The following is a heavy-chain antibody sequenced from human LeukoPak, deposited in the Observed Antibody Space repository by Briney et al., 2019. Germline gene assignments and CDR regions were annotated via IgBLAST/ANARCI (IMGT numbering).Heavy chain of an antibody. J-gene: IGHJ4*02. V-gene: IGHV3-23*01. CDR1: GFTFSGYA. Sequence: VPPGGSLRLSCAASGFTFSGYAMSWVRLAPGEGLEWVSAITAGGDSTYYAESVKGRFTISRDNLKNMVFLQMSTLRAEDTAIYYCAKSHASIWNVYDYWGQGTLVTVSS. CDR2: ITAGGDST. D-gene: IGHD6-13*01. CDR3: AKSHASIWNVYDY.